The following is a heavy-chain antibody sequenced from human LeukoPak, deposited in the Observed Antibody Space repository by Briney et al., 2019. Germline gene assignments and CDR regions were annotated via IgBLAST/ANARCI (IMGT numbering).Heavy chain of an antibody. CDR3: ARDGYCSSTSCPYDAFDI. CDR2: IWYDGSNK. J-gene: IGHJ3*02. CDR1: GFTFSSYG. D-gene: IGHD2-2*01. V-gene: IGHV3-33*08. Sequence: GGSLRLSCAASGFTFSSYGMHWVRQAPGKGLEWVAVIWYDGSNKYYADSVKGRFTISRDNSKNTLYLQMNSLRAEDTAVYYCARDGYCSSTSCPYDAFDIWGQGTMVTVSS.